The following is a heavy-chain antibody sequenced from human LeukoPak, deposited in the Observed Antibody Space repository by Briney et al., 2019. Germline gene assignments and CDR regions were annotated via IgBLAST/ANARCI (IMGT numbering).Heavy chain of an antibody. Sequence: PGGSLRLSCAASGFTFSSYAMSWVRQAPGKGLEWVSAISGSGGSTYYADSVKGRFTISRDNSKNTLYLQMNSLRAEDTAVYYCAKGYTYYDFWSSLYGMDVWGQGTTVTVSS. CDR3: AKGYTYYDFWSSLYGMDV. D-gene: IGHD3-3*01. J-gene: IGHJ6*02. CDR1: GFTFSSYA. CDR2: ISGSGGST. V-gene: IGHV3-23*01.